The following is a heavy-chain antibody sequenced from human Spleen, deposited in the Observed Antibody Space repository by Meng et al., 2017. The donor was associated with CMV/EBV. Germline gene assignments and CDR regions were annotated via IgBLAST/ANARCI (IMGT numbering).Heavy chain of an antibody. V-gene: IGHV1-18*01. D-gene: IGHD1-7*01. Sequence: SGYTFTSYGISWVRQAPGQGLEWMGWISAYNGNTNYAQKLQGRVTMTTDTSTSTAYMELRSLRSDDTAVYYCARDSGWTGTTGGWFDPWGQGTLVTVSS. CDR2: ISAYNGNT. CDR1: GYTFTSYG. J-gene: IGHJ5*02. CDR3: ARDSGWTGTTGGWFDP.